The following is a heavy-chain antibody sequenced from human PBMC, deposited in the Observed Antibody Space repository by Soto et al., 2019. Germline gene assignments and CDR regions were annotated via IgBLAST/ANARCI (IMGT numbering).Heavy chain of an antibody. D-gene: IGHD6-19*01. V-gene: IGHV3-23*01. CDR1: GFTINTHA. Sequence: EVQLLESGGGLVQPGGSLRLSCAASGFTINTHAMTWVRQAPGKGLEWVSAFSGRSGDTYYAASVKGRFTISGDNSKNTVILEMNNLRAEDTAVYYCARDSSAWPNYFDSWGQGFQVTVSS. J-gene: IGHJ4*02. CDR3: ARDSSAWPNYFDS. CDR2: FSGRSGDT.